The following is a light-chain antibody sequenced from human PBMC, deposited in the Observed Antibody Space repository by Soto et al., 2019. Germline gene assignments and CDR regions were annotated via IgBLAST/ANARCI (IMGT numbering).Light chain of an antibody. CDR1: ESVTNY. CDR2: DVS. J-gene: IGKJ2*01. CDR3: QQYGNFPYT. Sequence: EIVLTQSPATLSLSPGERGTLSCRASESVTNYLAWYQQKPGQAPRLLVYDVSNRATGIPARFSGGGSGTDFTLTISNLEPEDFAVYYCQQYGNFPYTFGQGTKLEIK. V-gene: IGKV3-11*01.